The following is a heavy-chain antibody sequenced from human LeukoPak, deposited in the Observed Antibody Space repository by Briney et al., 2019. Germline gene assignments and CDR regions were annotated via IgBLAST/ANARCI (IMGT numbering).Heavy chain of an antibody. J-gene: IGHJ4*02. CDR2: IGPTGFDR. V-gene: IGHV3-21*06. Sequence: GGSLRLSCTTSGLTFSTSDFNWVRQAPGKGLEWVASIGPTGFDRYHADSIKGRFTISRDNANNFLYLQMDSLRAEDTAVYYCATETNGRHYDYWGQGTLITVSS. CDR3: ATETNGRHYDY. D-gene: IGHD1-14*01. CDR1: GLTFSTSD.